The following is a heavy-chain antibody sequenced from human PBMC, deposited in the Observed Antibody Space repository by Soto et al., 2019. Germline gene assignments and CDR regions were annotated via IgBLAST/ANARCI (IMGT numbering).Heavy chain of an antibody. CDR2: ISSSSSTI. Sequence: GGSLRLSCAASGFTFSSDSMNWVRQAPGKGLEWVSYISSSSSTIYYADSVKGRFTISRDNAKNSLYLQMNSLRDEDTAVYYCAREGYDFWSGYYLTWGQGTLVTVSS. D-gene: IGHD3-3*01. CDR3: AREGYDFWSGYYLT. J-gene: IGHJ5*02. V-gene: IGHV3-48*02. CDR1: GFTFSSDS.